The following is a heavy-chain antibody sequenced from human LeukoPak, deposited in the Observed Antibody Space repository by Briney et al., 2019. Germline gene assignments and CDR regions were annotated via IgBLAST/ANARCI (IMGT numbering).Heavy chain of an antibody. CDR2: ISYDGSNK. CDR1: GFTFKDYG. Sequence: QPGRSLRLSCAATGFTFKDYGMHWVRQAPGKGLEWVAVISYDGSNKYYADSVKGRFTISRDNSKNTLYLQMNSLRAEDTAVYYCARAGDFWSGYWVYYYYYMDVWGKGTTVTVSS. V-gene: IGHV3-30*05. J-gene: IGHJ6*03. CDR3: ARAGDFWSGYWVYYYYYMDV. D-gene: IGHD3-3*01.